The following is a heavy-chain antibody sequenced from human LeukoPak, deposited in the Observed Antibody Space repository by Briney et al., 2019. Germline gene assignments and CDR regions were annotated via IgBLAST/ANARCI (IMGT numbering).Heavy chain of an antibody. CDR1: GGSFSGYY. V-gene: IGHV4-34*01. D-gene: IGHD4-23*01. Sequence: SETQSLTCAVYGGSFSGYYWSWIRQPPGKGLEWIGEINHSGSTNYNPSLKSRVTISVDTSKNQFSLKLSSVTAADTAVYYCARGDYGGNSGYWGQGTLVTVSS. CDR3: ARGDYGGNSGY. J-gene: IGHJ4*02. CDR2: INHSGST.